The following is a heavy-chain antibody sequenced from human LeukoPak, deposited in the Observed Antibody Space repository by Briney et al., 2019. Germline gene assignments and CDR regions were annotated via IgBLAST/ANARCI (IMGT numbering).Heavy chain of an antibody. J-gene: IGHJ5*02. CDR2: IYYSGST. CDR1: AGSISSYY. CDR3: ARDVARSGDLFGWFDP. V-gene: IGHV4-59*01. Sequence: SETLSLTCTVSAGSISSYYWSWIRQPPGKGLEWIGYIYYSGSTNYNPSLKSRVTISVDTSKNQFSLNLRSVTAADTAVYYCARDVARSGDLFGWFDPWGQGTLVIVSS. D-gene: IGHD3-10*01.